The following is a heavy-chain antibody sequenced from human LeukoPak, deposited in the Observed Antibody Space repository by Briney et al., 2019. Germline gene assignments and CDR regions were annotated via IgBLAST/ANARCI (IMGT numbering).Heavy chain of an antibody. Sequence: GGSLRLSCAASGFTSSSHGMHWVRQAPGKGLEWVAFIRYDGTNKYYADSVKGRFTISRDNSKNTLYLQMNSLRAGDTAVYYCAKDKDSTNWYFDYWGQGTLVTVSS. D-gene: IGHD2-15*01. V-gene: IGHV3-30*02. CDR2: IRYDGTNK. CDR3: AKDKDSTNWYFDY. CDR1: GFTSSSHG. J-gene: IGHJ4*02.